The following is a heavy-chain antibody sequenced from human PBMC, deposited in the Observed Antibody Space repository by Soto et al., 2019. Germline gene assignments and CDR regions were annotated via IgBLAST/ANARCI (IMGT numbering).Heavy chain of an antibody. CDR1: GFTFNSYA. CDR2: IIPFFGTP. CDR3: ARDKGAYYSHFVS. J-gene: IGHJ4*02. Sequence: QVQLVQSGAEVKKPGSSVTVSCKTSGFTFNSYAFSWVRQAPGQGLEWMGGIIPFFGTPNYAQKFQGRVNITADRSMSTAYMELSSLRSEDTAVYYCARDKGAYYSHFVSWGQGTLVTVSS. D-gene: IGHD3-22*01. V-gene: IGHV1-69*06.